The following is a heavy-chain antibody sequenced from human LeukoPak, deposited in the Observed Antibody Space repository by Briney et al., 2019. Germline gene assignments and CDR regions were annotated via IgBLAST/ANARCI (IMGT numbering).Heavy chain of an antibody. CDR1: GYSFTSYW. D-gene: IGHD1-14*01. V-gene: IGHV5-51*01. Sequence: HGESLKISCKGSGYSFTSYWSGWVRPMPGKGLEWMGIIYPGDSDTRYSPSFQGLVTISADKSISTAYLQWSSLKASDTAMYYCARGDRDRGVFDYWGQGTLVTVSS. J-gene: IGHJ4*02. CDR2: IYPGDSDT. CDR3: ARGDRDRGVFDY.